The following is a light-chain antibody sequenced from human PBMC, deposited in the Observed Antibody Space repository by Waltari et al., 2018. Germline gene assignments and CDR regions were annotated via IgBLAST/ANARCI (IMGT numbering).Light chain of an antibody. CDR1: SSDVGGYNY. Sequence: QSALTQPASVSGSPGQSITISCPGSSSDVGGYNYVSWYQQYPNEPPQVIIFDVSNRPSGISNRFSGSKSGNTASLTISSLQAGDEADYYCSSYTSSALWVFGGGTKLTVL. CDR3: SSYTSSALWV. J-gene: IGLJ3*02. CDR2: DVS. V-gene: IGLV2-14*01.